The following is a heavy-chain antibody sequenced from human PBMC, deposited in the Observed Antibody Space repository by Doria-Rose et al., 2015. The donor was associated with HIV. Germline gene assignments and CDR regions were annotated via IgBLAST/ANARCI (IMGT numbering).Heavy chain of an antibody. Sequence: LVQPGGSLRLSCAASGFTFSSYAMSWVRQAPGKGLEWVSAISASGGNTHYADSVKGRFTISRDNSKNTLYLQMNSLRAEDTAVYYCAKVQWDIVAVVAATPYSGLLEYWGQGTLVTVSS. D-gene: IGHD2-15*01. J-gene: IGHJ4*02. CDR3: AKVQWDIVAVVAATPYSGLLEY. V-gene: IGHV3-23*01. CDR1: GFTFSSYA. CDR2: ISASGGNT.